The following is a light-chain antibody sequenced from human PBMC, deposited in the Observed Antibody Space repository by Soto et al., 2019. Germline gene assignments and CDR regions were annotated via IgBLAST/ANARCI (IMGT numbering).Light chain of an antibody. V-gene: IGKV3-15*01. Sequence: EIVLTQSPGTLSLSPVERATLSCRASQSVSNNYLAWYQQKPGQAPRLLIYGASTRATGIPGRFSGSGSGTEFTLTISSLQSEDFAIYYCQQYNNWLSITFGQGTRLEI. J-gene: IGKJ5*01. CDR1: QSVSNN. CDR2: GAS. CDR3: QQYNNWLSIT.